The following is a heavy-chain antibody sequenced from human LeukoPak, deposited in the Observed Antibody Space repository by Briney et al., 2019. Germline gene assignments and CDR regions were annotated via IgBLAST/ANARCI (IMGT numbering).Heavy chain of an antibody. D-gene: IGHD3-3*01. J-gene: IGHJ4*02. V-gene: IGHV4-38-2*02. CDR2: ISHRGST. CDR3: ARGAEYYAIWRGYAGYSDY. Sequence: TPSETLSLTCTVSGYSISNGYYWGWIRQPPGKGLEWVGSISHRGSTYYNPSLRSRITISLDRSKQKFSLKLTSVTAADTAVYFCARGAEYYAIWRGYAGYSDYWGQGISVTVSS. CDR1: GYSISNGYY.